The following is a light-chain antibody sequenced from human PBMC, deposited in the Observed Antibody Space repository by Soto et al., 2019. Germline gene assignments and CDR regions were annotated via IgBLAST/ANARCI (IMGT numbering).Light chain of an antibody. CDR3: SSYAGNNVV. CDR1: SSDVGGYNY. V-gene: IGLV2-8*01. Sequence: QSVLTQPPSASGSPGQSVTISCTGTSSDVGGYNYVSWYQQHPGKAPKLMIYEVSKRPSGVPDRFSGSKSGNTASLTVSGLLAEDEADYYCSSYAGNNVVFGGGTKVTVL. CDR2: EVS. J-gene: IGLJ2*01.